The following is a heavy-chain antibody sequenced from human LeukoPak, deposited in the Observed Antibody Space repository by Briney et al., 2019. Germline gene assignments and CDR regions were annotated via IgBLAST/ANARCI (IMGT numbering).Heavy chain of an antibody. Sequence: TSETLSLTCTVSGGSISSYYWSWIRQPPGKGLEWVWYIYYSGRTNYNPSLKSRVTISVDTSKNQFSLKLSSVTDADTAVYYCARHDYGSGSYYINNWFDPWGQGTLVTVSS. V-gene: IGHV4-59*08. D-gene: IGHD3-10*01. CDR3: ARHDYGSGSYYINNWFDP. J-gene: IGHJ5*02. CDR2: IYYSGRT. CDR1: GGSISSYY.